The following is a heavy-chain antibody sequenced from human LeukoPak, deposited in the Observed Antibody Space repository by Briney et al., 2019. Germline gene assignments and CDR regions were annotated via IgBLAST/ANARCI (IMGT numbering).Heavy chain of an antibody. CDR3: ARDLAIVVAIGDAFDI. V-gene: IGHV3-23*01. D-gene: IGHD3-22*01. Sequence: AGGSLRLSCAASGFTFSSYAMSWVRQAPGKGLEWVSAISGSGGSTYYADSVKGRFTISRDNSKNTLYLQMNSLRAEDTAVYYCARDLAIVVAIGDAFDIWGQGTMVTVSS. CDR2: ISGSGGST. CDR1: GFTFSSYA. J-gene: IGHJ3*02.